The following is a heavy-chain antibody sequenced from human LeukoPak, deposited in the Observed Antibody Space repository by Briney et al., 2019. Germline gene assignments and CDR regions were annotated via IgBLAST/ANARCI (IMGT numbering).Heavy chain of an antibody. Sequence: GGSLRLPCEASGFMFSNYGMHWVRQAPGKGLEWVAVISYDGSNKYYADSVKGRFTISRDNSKNTLYLQMNSLRAEDTAVYYCARDPLAAADQLDYWGQGTLVTVSS. CDR1: GFMFSNYG. CDR3: ARDPLAAADQLDY. J-gene: IGHJ4*02. D-gene: IGHD6-13*01. V-gene: IGHV3-30*03. CDR2: ISYDGSNK.